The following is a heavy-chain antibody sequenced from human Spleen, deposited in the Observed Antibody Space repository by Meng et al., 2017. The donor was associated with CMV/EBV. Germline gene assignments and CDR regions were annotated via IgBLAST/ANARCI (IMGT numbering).Heavy chain of an antibody. J-gene: IGHJ4*02. CDR3: APNIPYYYDSSGTQIAFDY. V-gene: IGHV3-48*03. D-gene: IGHD3-22*01. CDR1: GFTFSNYE. Sequence: GGSLRLSCAAPGFTFSNYEMNWVRQAPGKGLEWISYIYSSGSTIFYADSVKGRFTISRDNAKNSLYLQMSSLRAEDTAVYYCAPNIPYYYDSSGTQIAFDYWGQGTLVTVSS. CDR2: IYSSGSTI.